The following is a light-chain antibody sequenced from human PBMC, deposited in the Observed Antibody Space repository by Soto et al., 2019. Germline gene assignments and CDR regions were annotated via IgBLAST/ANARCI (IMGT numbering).Light chain of an antibody. CDR3: GTWDSSLTAGV. Sequence: QSVLTQPPSVSAAPGQKVTISCSGSSSNIGNNYVSWYQQIPGTAPKLLIYDNNVRPSGIPDRFSGSKSGTSATLGITGLQTGDEADYYRGTWDSSLTAGVFGGGTKLTVL. CDR2: DNN. J-gene: IGLJ3*02. CDR1: SSNIGNNY. V-gene: IGLV1-51*01.